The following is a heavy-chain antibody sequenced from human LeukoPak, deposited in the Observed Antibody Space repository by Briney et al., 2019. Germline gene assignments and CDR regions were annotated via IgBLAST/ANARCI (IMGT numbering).Heavy chain of an antibody. J-gene: IGHJ6*02. Sequence: PGRSLRLSCAASGFTFDDYAMHWVRQAPGKGLEWVSGISWNSGSIGYADSVKGRFTISRDNAKNSLYLQMNRLRAEDTALYYCAKSNYGYYYYGMDVWGQGTTVTVSS. V-gene: IGHV3-9*01. CDR2: ISWNSGSI. CDR1: GFTFDDYA. D-gene: IGHD4-11*01. CDR3: AKSNYGYYYYGMDV.